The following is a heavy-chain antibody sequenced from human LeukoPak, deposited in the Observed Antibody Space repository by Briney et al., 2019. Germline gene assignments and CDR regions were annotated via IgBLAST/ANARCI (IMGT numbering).Heavy chain of an antibody. CDR2: ISPYTTKT. V-gene: IGHV1-18*01. CDR1: GYTFISYG. Sequence: GSSVKVSCKASGYTFISYGITWVRQAPGQGLEWLGWISPYTTKTNYAQKLQGRVTMTTDTSTSTAYMELRSLRSDDTALYYCAREGVVGPTAPPDYYSYQMDVWGKGTTVTVSS. D-gene: IGHD1-26*01. CDR3: AREGVVGPTAPPDYYSYQMDV. J-gene: IGHJ6*03.